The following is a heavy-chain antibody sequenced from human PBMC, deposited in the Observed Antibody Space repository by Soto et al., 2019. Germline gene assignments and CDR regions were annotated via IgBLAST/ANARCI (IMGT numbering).Heavy chain of an antibody. Sequence: EVQLVESGGGLVKPGGSLRLSCAASGFTFSSYSMNWVRQAPGKGLEWVSSISSSSSYIYYADSVKGRFTISRDNAKNSLYLQMNSLRAEDTAVYYCARDWGYIGQQLTSRLPPLHYYYYGMDVWGQGTTVTVSS. V-gene: IGHV3-21*01. CDR2: ISSSSSYI. CDR1: GFTFSSYS. CDR3: ARDWGYIGQQLTSRLPPLHYYYYGMDV. D-gene: IGHD6-13*01. J-gene: IGHJ6*02.